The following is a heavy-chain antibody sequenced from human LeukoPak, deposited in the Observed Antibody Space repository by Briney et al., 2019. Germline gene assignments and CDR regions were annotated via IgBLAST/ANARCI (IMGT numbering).Heavy chain of an antibody. D-gene: IGHD2-21*02. CDR3: VSTATFDY. V-gene: IGHV3-7*01. CDR1: GFTFGSYW. CDR2: IKQDGSEK. Sequence: GGSLRLSCAASGFTFGSYWMSWVRQAPGKGLEWVANIKQDGSEKYYVDSVKGRFPISRDNAKNSLYLQMNSLRAEDTAVYYCVSTATFDYWGQGTLVTVSS. J-gene: IGHJ4*02.